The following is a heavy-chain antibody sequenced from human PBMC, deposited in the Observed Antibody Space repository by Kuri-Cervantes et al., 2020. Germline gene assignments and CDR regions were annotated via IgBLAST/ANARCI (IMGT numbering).Heavy chain of an antibody. CDR3: AGSRGPDCRTTSCFHY. J-gene: IGHJ4*02. CDR1: GYTFSGYF. Sequence: ASVKVSRKASGYTFSGYFILWVRQAPGQGLEWMGWINPDSGVINSAQKFQGWVTMTSDTSINTAYMDLSRLTPDDTAVYYCAGSRGPDCRTTSCFHYWGQGTLVTVSS. V-gene: IGHV1-2*04. CDR2: INPDSGVI. D-gene: IGHD2-2*01.